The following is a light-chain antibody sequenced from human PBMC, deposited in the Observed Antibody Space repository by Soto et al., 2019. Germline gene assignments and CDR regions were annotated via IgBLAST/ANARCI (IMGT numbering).Light chain of an antibody. J-gene: IGLJ2*01. CDR3: CSYAGSSTWV. CDR1: SSDVGSYNL. Sequence: QSALTQPASVSGSPGQSITISRTGTSSDVGSYNLVSWYQQHPGKAPKLMIYEGSKRPSGVSNRFSGSKSGITASLTISGLQAEDEADYYCCSYAGSSTWVFGGGTKLTVL. V-gene: IGLV2-23*01. CDR2: EGS.